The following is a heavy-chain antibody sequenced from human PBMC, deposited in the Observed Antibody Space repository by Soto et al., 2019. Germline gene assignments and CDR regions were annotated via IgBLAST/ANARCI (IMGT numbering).Heavy chain of an antibody. CDR2: INHSGST. CDR3: ARGCFGVVTIGNYRYFDL. J-gene: IGHJ2*01. Sequence: PSETLSLTCAVYGGSFSGYYWSWIRQPPGKGLEWIGEINHSGSTNYNPSLKSRVTISVDTSKNQFSLKLSSVTAADTAVYYCARGCFGVVTIGNYRYFDLWGRGTLVTVSS. V-gene: IGHV4-34*01. D-gene: IGHD3-3*01. CDR1: GGSFSGYY.